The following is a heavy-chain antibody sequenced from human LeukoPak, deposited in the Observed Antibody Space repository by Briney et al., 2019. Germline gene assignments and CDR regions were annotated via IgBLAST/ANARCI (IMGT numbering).Heavy chain of an antibody. CDR2: IYSGGST. CDR3: ARDRAAYDSSGYPYYYYGMDV. Sequence: GGSLRLSCAASGFTVSSNYMSWVRQAPGKGLEWVSVIYSGGSTYYADSVKGRFTISRDNSKNTLYLQMNSLRAEDTAVYYCARDRAAYDSSGYPYYYYGMDVWGQGTTVTVSS. CDR1: GFTVSSNY. J-gene: IGHJ6*02. D-gene: IGHD3-22*01. V-gene: IGHV3-66*01.